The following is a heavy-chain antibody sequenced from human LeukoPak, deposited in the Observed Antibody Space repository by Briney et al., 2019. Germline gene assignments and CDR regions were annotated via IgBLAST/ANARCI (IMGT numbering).Heavy chain of an antibody. CDR2: ISYDGSNK. J-gene: IGHJ4*02. V-gene: IGHV3-30*18. Sequence: GGSLRLSCAASGFTFSSYGMHWVRKAPGKGLEWVAVISYDGSNKYYADSVKGRFTISRDNSKNTLYLQMNSLRAEDTAVYYCAKVQKGAAAGPDYWGQGTLVTVSS. CDR1: GFTFSSYG. D-gene: IGHD6-13*01. CDR3: AKVQKGAAAGPDY.